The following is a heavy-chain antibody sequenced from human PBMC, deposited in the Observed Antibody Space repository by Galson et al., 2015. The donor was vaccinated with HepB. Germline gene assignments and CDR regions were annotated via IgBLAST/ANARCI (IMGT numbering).Heavy chain of an antibody. D-gene: IGHD3-10*01. CDR2: IYSGGST. CDR3: ATYGSSPYYYYYGMDV. J-gene: IGHJ6*02. CDR1: GFTVSSNY. V-gene: IGHV3-66*01. Sequence: SLRLSCAASGFTVSSNYMSWVRQAPGKGLEWVSVIYSGGSTYYADSVKGRFTISRDNSKNTLYLQMNSLRAEDTAVYYCATYGSSPYYYYYGMDVWGQGTTVTVSS.